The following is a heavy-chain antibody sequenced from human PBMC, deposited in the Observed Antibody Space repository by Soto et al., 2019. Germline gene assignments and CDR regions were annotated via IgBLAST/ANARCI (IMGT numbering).Heavy chain of an antibody. Sequence: QVQLVQSGAEVKKPGASVKVSCKASGYTFTSYGISWVRQAPGQGLEWMGWISAYNGNTNYAQKLQGRVTMTTDTXTXTXXMELRSRRSDDTAVYYCARDKWGLRQLNGPGRFDPWGQGTLVTVSS. D-gene: IGHD2-15*01. CDR2: ISAYNGNT. CDR3: ARDKWGLRQLNGPGRFDP. CDR1: GYTFTSYG. J-gene: IGHJ5*02. V-gene: IGHV1-18*01.